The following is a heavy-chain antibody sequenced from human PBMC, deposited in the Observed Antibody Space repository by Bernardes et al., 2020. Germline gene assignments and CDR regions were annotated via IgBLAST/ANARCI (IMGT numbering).Heavy chain of an antibody. V-gene: IGHV4-59*01. CDR1: GGSISSYY. CDR2: IYYSGST. D-gene: IGHD6-19*01. Sequence: SETLSLTCTVSGGSISSYYWSWIRQPPGKGLEWIRYIYYSGSTNYNPSLKSRVTISVDTSKNQFSLKLSSVTAADTAVYYCARDLAVAGPYNWFDPWGQGTLVTVSS. CDR3: ARDLAVAGPYNWFDP. J-gene: IGHJ5*02.